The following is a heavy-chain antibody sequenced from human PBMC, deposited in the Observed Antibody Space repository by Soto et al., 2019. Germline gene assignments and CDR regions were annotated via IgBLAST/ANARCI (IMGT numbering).Heavy chain of an antibody. Sequence: GLWRRLPCLPAPFSPCSYPMDRVRQAPGKVLEWVSTISGSVGSTYYADSVQGRFTVSRDNSKNTLYLQMNSLRAEDTALYYGASRSATVLSLTYGGRGTQDT. D-gene: IGHD2-8*01. V-gene: IGHV3-23*01. CDR1: PFSPCSYP. CDR3: ASRSATVLSLTY. J-gene: IGHJ4*02. CDR2: ISGSVGST.